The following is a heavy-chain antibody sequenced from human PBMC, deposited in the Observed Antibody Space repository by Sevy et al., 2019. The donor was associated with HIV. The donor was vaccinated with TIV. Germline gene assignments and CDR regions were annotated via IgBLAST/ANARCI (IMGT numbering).Heavy chain of an antibody. CDR3: AREAYYYDSREENWFDP. J-gene: IGHJ5*02. V-gene: IGHV3-48*02. CDR1: GFTFSVYA. Sequence: GGSLRLSCKPSGFTFSVYAMHWVRQAPGKGLEWVSSISRTATTYYADSVRDRFTISRDNVKNLLYLEMNSLRDEDTAVYYCAREAYYYDSREENWFDPWGQGTLVTVSS. CDR2: ISRTATT. D-gene: IGHD3-22*01.